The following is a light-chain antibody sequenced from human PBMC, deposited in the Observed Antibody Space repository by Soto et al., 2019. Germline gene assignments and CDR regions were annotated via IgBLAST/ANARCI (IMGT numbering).Light chain of an antibody. CDR3: QQFNSKVWT. CDR2: EAS. J-gene: IGKJ1*01. V-gene: IGKV1-5*01. CDR1: PGGRRW. Sequence: DIQMTPSSSTLSASVGDPGPHPFRGNPGGRRWLNWYQQKSGKAPRLLIYEASNLEIGVPSRFSGSGSGTEFILTINSLQPADSATYYCQQFNSKVWTFGQGTKVEI.